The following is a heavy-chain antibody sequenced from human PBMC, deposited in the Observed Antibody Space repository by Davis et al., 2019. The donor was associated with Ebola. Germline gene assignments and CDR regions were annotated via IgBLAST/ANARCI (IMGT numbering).Heavy chain of an antibody. J-gene: IGHJ4*02. CDR2: IYYSGST. CDR1: GGSITSFY. V-gene: IGHV4-59*01. Sequence: PSETLSLTCTVSGGSITSFYWNWIRQPPGKGLEWIGSIYYSGSTNYNPSLKSRVTISIDTSTKQFSLKLNSVTAADTAVYYCARGSGYYYRVFDYWGQGTLVTVST. CDR3: ARGSGYYYRVFDY. D-gene: IGHD3-22*01.